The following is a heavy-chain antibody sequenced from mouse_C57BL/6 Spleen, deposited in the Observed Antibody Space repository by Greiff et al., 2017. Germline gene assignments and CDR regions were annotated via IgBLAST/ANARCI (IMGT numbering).Heavy chain of an antibody. V-gene: IGHV3-6*01. CDR3: ASTVVATGDFDY. CDR2: IRYDGSN. D-gene: IGHD1-1*01. J-gene: IGHJ2*01. CDR1: GYSITSGYY. Sequence: EVQLQQSGPGLVKPSQSLSLTCSVTGYSITSGYYWNWIRQFPGNKLEWMGYIRYDGSNNYNPSLKNQISITRATSKTQFFLKWNSVTTEDTASYYCASTVVATGDFDYWGQGTTLTVSS.